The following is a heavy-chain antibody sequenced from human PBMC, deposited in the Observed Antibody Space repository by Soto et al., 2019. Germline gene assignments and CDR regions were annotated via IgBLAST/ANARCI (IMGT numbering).Heavy chain of an antibody. CDR2: IFPSDSDT. CDR3: ARKDKSGYFNWFDP. CDR1: GYRFTSYW. J-gene: IGHJ5*02. V-gene: IGHV5-51*01. Sequence: GESLKISCRTSGYRFTSYWIAWVRQMPGKGLEWMGIIFPSDSDTRYSPSFQGQVTISADRSTSTVFLQWAGLKASDTAVYFCARKDKSGYFNWFDPWGQGTLVTVSS. D-gene: IGHD3-22*01.